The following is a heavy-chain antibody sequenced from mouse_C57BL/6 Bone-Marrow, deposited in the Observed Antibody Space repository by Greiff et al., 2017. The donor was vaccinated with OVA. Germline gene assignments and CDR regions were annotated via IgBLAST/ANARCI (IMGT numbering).Heavy chain of an antibody. CDR2: ISRGGSYT. J-gene: IGHJ2*01. CDR1: GFTFSSYG. V-gene: IGHV5-6*01. Sequence: EVKLMESGGDLVKPGGSLKLSCAASGFTFSSYGMSWVRQTPDKRLEWVATISRGGSYTYYPDSVKGRFTISRDNAKNTLYLHMSSLKSEDTAMYYCARQDYGSSYYFDSWGQGTTLTVSS. CDR3: ARQDYGSSYYFDS. D-gene: IGHD1-1*01.